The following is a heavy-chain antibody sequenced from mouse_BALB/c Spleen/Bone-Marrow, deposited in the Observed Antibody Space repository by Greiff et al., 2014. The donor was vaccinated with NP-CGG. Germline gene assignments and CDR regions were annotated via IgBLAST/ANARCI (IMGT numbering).Heavy chain of an antibody. CDR3: ARGGRLTGYYFDY. CDR1: GYAFSSYW. CDR2: LYPGDGDT. D-gene: IGHD4-1*01. Sequence: QVQLQQSGAELVRPGSSVKISCKASGYAFSSYWMNWVKQRPGQGLAWIGQLYPGDGDTNYNGNFKDKATLTTDKSSTTAYMQLSSLTSEDSAVYFCARGGRLTGYYFDYWGQGTTLTVSS. V-gene: IGHV1-80*01. J-gene: IGHJ2*01.